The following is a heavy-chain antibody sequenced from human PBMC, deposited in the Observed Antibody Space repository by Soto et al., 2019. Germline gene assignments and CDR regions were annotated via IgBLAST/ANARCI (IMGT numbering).Heavy chain of an antibody. V-gene: IGHV1-18*01. CDR3: ARGHGDYYYYYMDV. Sequence: ASVKVSFKASGYTFTSYGISWVRQAPGQGLEWMGWISAYNGNTNYAQKLQGRVTMTTDTSTSTAYMELRSLRSDDTAVYYCARGHGDYYYYYMDVWGKGTTVTVSS. CDR1: GYTFTSYG. CDR2: ISAYNGNT. J-gene: IGHJ6*03. D-gene: IGHD4-17*01.